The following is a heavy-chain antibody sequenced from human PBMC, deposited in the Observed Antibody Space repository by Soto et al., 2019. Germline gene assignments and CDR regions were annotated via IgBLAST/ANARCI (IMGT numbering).Heavy chain of an antibody. D-gene: IGHD2-15*01. CDR3: ARDAGTEWWSGREYYFDY. V-gene: IGHV3-11*01. J-gene: IGHJ4*02. CDR1: GLTFSDYY. Sequence: QVQLVESGGGLVKPGGSLRLSCAASGLTFSDYYMSWIRQAPGKGLEWVSYISSSGSTIYYADSVKGRFTIARDNAKNSLYLQMNSLGAEDTAVYYCARDAGTEWWSGREYYFDYWGQGTLVTVSS. CDR2: ISSSGSTI.